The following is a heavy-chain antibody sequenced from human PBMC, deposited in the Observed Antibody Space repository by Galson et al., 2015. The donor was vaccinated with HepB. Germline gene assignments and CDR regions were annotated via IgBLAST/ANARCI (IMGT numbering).Heavy chain of an antibody. Sequence: SLRLSCAASGFTLSDHYMDWVRQAPGKGLEWVGRTRNKANGYTTEYAASVEGRFAISRDASKNSFYPQMNSLKTEDTAIYYCARAGYCGGGTCYSDYFDYWGQGTLVTVSS. CDR2: TRNKANGYTT. J-gene: IGHJ4*02. CDR1: GFTLSDHY. V-gene: IGHV3-72*01. CDR3: ARAGYCGGGTCYSDYFDY. D-gene: IGHD2-15*01.